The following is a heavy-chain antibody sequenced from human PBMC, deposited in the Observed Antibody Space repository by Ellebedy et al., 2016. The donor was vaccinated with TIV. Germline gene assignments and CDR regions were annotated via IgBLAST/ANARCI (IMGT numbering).Heavy chain of an antibody. CDR3: ARVFGTYCGGDCSRN. Sequence: SVQVSCXTSGGTFSSYAINWVRQAPGQGLEWMGAIIPILGTADYAERFQGRVTITADESTNTAYMELSSLTFEDTAVYYCARVFGTYCGGDCSRNWGQGTLVTVSS. CDR2: IIPILGTA. CDR1: GGTFSSYA. D-gene: IGHD2-21*02. J-gene: IGHJ4*02. V-gene: IGHV1-69*13.